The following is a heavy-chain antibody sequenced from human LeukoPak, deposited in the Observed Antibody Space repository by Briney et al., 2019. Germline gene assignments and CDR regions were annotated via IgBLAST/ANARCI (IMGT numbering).Heavy chain of an antibody. CDR2: IIPIFGTA. CDR1: GGTFSSYA. J-gene: IGHJ4*02. CDR3: ARDGGSGWWGYYFDY. D-gene: IGHD6-19*01. Sequence: ASAKVSCKASGGTFSSYAISWVRQAPGQGLEWMGGIIPIFGTANYAQKFQGRVTITADKSTSTAYMELSSLRSEDTAVYYCARDGGSGWWGYYFDYWGQGTLVTVSS. V-gene: IGHV1-69*06.